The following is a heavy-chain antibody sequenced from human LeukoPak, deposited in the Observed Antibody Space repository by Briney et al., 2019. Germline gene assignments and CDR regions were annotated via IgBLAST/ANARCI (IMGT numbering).Heavy chain of an antibody. Sequence: GASLKVSSTASGYTFTAYYIHWVRHAPDHGLEWMGWINPHSAATKYAQKIQDRVTMTRDTSVSTAYMDLSSLRSDDAAVYYCARGSYGSGSYPSDVWGQGTTVTVSS. V-gene: IGHV1-2*02. J-gene: IGHJ6*02. CDR1: GYTFTAYY. D-gene: IGHD3-10*01. CDR2: INPHSAAT. CDR3: ARGSYGSGSYPSDV.